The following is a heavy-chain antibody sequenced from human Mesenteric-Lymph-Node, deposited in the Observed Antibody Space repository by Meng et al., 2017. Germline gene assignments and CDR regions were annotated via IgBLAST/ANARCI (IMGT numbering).Heavy chain of an antibody. D-gene: IGHD3-9*01. J-gene: IGHJ4*02. Sequence: VHAGRSGSGVKKPWATGKVSRKAPGYTLTGYYFNWGRQAPGQGLEWMGRINPNSGGTNYAQKFQGRVTMTRDTSISTAYMELSRLRSDDTAVYYCARGKGAILTGYFDYWGQGTLVTVSS. V-gene: IGHV1-2*02. CDR1: GYTLTGYY. CDR2: INPNSGGT. CDR3: ARGKGAILTGYFDY.